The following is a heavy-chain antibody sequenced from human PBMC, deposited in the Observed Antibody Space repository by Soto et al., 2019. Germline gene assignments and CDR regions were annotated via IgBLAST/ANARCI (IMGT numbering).Heavy chain of an antibody. CDR1: SGSISSSNW. CDR2: IYHSGST. Sequence: PSETLSLTCAVSSGSISSSNWWSWVRQPPGKGLEWIGEIYHSGSTNYNPSLKSRVTISVDKSKNQFSLKLGSVTAADTAVYYCARGLYCSGGSCYRYWFDPWGQGTLVTVSS. CDR3: ARGLYCSGGSCYRYWFDP. D-gene: IGHD2-15*01. V-gene: IGHV4-4*02. J-gene: IGHJ5*02.